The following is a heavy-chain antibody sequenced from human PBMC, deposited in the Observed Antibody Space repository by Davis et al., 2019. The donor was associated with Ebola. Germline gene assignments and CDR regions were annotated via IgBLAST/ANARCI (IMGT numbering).Heavy chain of an antibody. Sequence: GESLKISCAASGFTFSSYWMSWVRQAPGKGLEWVANIKQDGSEKYYVDSVKGRFTISRDNAKNSLYLQMNSLRAEDTAVYYCARAIAAPNWFDPWGQGTLVTVSS. D-gene: IGHD6-13*01. V-gene: IGHV3-7*03. CDR1: GFTFSSYW. CDR2: IKQDGSEK. J-gene: IGHJ5*02. CDR3: ARAIAAPNWFDP.